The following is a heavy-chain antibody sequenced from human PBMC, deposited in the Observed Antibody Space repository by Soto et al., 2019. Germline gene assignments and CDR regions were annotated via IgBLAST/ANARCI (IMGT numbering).Heavy chain of an antibody. CDR2: INSDGSNI. J-gene: IGHJ4*02. CDR1: GFTFSNHW. Sequence: EVQLVESGGGLVQPGGSLRLSCAASGFTFSNHWMHWVRQAPGKGLVWVSRINSDGSNIIYADTVKGRFTISRDNAKNTLYLQMNSLRAEDTAVYYCSRGEVTLGYCTSNNCVFDYWGQGTLVTVSS. V-gene: IGHV3-74*01. D-gene: IGHD2-2*01. CDR3: SRGEVTLGYCTSNNCVFDY.